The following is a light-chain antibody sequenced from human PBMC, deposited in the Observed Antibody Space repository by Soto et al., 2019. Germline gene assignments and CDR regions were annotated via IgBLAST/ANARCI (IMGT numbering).Light chain of an antibody. J-gene: IGKJ1*01. CDR1: QSLNNR. V-gene: IGKV1-5*01. CDR3: HQYKTYST. Sequence: DIQLTQSPSTLSASVGDRVTITCRASQSLNNRLAWYQQKPGKAPKLLIYDASTLESGVSSRFSGTGSETECTHTITDLQADDLATYFCHQYKTYSTFGQGTKVEIK. CDR2: DAS.